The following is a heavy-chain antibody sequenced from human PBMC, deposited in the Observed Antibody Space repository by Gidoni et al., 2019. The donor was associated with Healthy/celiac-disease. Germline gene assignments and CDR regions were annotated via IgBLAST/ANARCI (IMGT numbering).Heavy chain of an antibody. D-gene: IGHD3-22*01. CDR3: ARGLEYYDSSGSGGDAFDI. Sequence: QVQLQESGPGLVKPSQTLSLTCTVSGGSISSGDYYWSWIRQPPGKGLEWIGYIYYSGSTYYNPSLKSRVTISVDTSKNQFSLKLSSVTAADTAVYYCARGLEYYDSSGSGGDAFDIWGQGTMVTVSS. CDR1: GGSISSGDYY. CDR2: IYYSGST. J-gene: IGHJ3*02. V-gene: IGHV4-30-4*01.